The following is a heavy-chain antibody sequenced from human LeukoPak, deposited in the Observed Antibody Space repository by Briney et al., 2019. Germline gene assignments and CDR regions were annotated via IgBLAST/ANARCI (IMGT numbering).Heavy chain of an antibody. CDR3: ARKKYYYDTSTYGWFDP. Sequence: SETLSLTCTVSGGSISSYYWSWIRQPAGKGLEWIGRIYTSGSTNYNPSLKSRVTMSVDTSKNQFSLKLSSVTAADTAVYYCARKKYYYDTSTYGWFDPWGQGISVTVSS. J-gene: IGHJ5*02. CDR2: IYTSGST. V-gene: IGHV4-4*07. D-gene: IGHD3-22*01. CDR1: GGSISSYY.